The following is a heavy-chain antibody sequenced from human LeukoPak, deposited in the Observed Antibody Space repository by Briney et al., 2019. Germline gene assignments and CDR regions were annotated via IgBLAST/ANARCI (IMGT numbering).Heavy chain of an antibody. CDR2: IIPIFGTA. J-gene: IGHJ4*02. CDR1: GGTFSSYA. Sequence: ASVKVSCKASGGTFSSYAISWVRQAPGQGLEWMGGIIPIFGTANYAQKFQGRVTITTDESTSTAYMELSSLRSEDTGVYYCARGARVGLKEFNYWGQGTLVTVSS. D-gene: IGHD1-26*01. CDR3: ARGARVGLKEFNY. V-gene: IGHV1-69*05.